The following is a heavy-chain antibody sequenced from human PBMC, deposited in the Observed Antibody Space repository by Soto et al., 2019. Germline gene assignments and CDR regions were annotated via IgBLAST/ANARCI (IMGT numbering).Heavy chain of an antibody. V-gene: IGHV1-2*02. J-gene: IGHJ6*02. CDR2: INPNSGGT. CDR1: GYTFTGYY. CDR3: ARDHNGGYSYYYYYAMDV. Sequence: ASVKVSCKASGYTFTGYYMHWVRQAPGQGLEWMGWINPNSGGTNYAQKFQGRVTMTRDTSISTAYMELSSLSSDDTAVYYCARDHNGGYSYYYYYAMDVWGQGTTVTVSS. D-gene: IGHD1-26*01.